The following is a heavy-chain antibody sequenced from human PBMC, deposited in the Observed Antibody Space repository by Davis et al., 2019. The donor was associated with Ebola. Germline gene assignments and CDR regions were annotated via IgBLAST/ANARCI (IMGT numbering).Heavy chain of an antibody. CDR2: ISYDGSNK. D-gene: IGHD1-7*01. CDR1: GFTFSSYA. V-gene: IGHV3-30-3*01. J-gene: IGHJ3*02. Sequence: PGGSLRLSCAASGFTFSSYAMHWVRQAPGKGLEWVAVISYDGSNKYYADSVKGRFTISRDNSKNTLYLQMNSLRAEDTAVYYCARGGTRNNWNYVWMVLVDDAFDIWGQWTMVTVSS. CDR3: ARGGTRNNWNYVWMVLVDDAFDI.